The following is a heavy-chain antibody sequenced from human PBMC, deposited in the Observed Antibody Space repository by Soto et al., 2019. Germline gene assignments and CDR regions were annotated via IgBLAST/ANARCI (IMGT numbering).Heavy chain of an antibody. CDR2: INHSGST. CDR1: GGSFSGYY. CDR3: ARLRLRFPQTGFDP. V-gene: IGHV4-34*01. Sequence: SETLSLTCAVYGGSFSGYYWSWIRQPPGKGLEWIGEINHSGSTNYNPSLKSRVTISVDTSKNQFSLKLSSVTAADTAVCYCARLRLRFPQTGFDPWGQGTLVTVSS. J-gene: IGHJ5*02. D-gene: IGHD3-3*01.